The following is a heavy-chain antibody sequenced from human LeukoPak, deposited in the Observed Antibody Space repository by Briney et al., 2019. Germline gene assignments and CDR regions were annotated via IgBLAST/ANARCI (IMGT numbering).Heavy chain of an antibody. D-gene: IGHD5-24*01. Sequence: GGSLRLSCAASGFTFSNAWMNWVRQAPGKGLEWVGRIKSKTDGGTTDYAAPVKGRFTISRDDSKNTLYLQMNSLKTENTAVYYCTTSYLNGWLQLAIFDYWGQGTLVTVSS. CDR2: IKSKTDGGTT. CDR1: GFTFSNAW. J-gene: IGHJ4*02. CDR3: TTSYLNGWLQLAIFDY. V-gene: IGHV3-15*07.